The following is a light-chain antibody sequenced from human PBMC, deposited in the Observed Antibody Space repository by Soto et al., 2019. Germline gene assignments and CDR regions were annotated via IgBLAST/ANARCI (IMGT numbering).Light chain of an antibody. CDR1: QSISSW. Sequence: DIQMTQSPSTLSASVGDRVTITCRASQSISSWLAWYQQKPGKAPKLLIYKASSLESGVPSRVSGSGSGTEVTLTISSLQPDDFATYYGQQYNSYPWTFGQGTKVDIK. CDR2: KAS. CDR3: QQYNSYPWT. V-gene: IGKV1-5*03. J-gene: IGKJ1*01.